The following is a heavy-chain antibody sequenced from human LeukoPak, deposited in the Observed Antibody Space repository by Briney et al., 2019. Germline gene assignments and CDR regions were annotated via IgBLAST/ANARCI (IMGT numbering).Heavy chain of an antibody. Sequence: GGSLRLSCAASGFTFSSYAMSWVRQAPGKGLEWVSAISGSGGNKYYADSVKGRFTISRDNSKNTLYLQMNSLRAEDTAVYYCASLVLEWLFSPSDYWGQGTLVTVSS. CDR2: ISGSGGNK. J-gene: IGHJ4*02. D-gene: IGHD3-3*01. V-gene: IGHV3-23*01. CDR3: ASLVLEWLFSPSDY. CDR1: GFTFSSYA.